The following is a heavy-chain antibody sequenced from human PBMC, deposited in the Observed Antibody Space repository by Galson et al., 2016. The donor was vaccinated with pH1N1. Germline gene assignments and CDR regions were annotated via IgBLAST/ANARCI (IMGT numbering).Heavy chain of an antibody. CDR1: GYTFTDYD. J-gene: IGHJ4*02. D-gene: IGHD2-15*01. CDR3: ARGGYCSGGSCYDVFDY. V-gene: IGHV1-8*01. CDR2: VNPNNDNT. Sequence: SVKVSCKASGYTFTDYDINWVRQGTGQGLEWMGWVNPNNDNTGYAQKFQGRVTMTRNTSISTAYMELGSLRSEDTAVYYCARGGYCSGGSCYDVFDYWGQGTLVTVS.